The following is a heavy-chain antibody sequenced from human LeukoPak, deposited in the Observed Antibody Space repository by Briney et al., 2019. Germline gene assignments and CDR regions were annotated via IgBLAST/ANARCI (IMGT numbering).Heavy chain of an antibody. Sequence: PGGSLRLSCAASGFTFSSYAMHWVRQAPGKGLDYVSAISSNGGSTYYANSVKGRFTISRHNSKNTLYLQMGSLRAEDMAVYYCARYVGPAYSSSWQWFDPWGQGTLVTVSS. CDR3: ARYVGPAYSSSWQWFDP. V-gene: IGHV3-64*01. D-gene: IGHD6-13*01. J-gene: IGHJ5*02. CDR2: ISSNGGST. CDR1: GFTFSSYA.